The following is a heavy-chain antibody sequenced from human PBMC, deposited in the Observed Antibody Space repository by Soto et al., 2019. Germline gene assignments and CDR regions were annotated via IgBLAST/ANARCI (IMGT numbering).Heavy chain of an antibody. Sequence: PGGSLRLSCAASGFTFSSYAMSCVRQAPGKGLEWVSAISGSGGSTYYADSVKGRFTISRDNSKNTLYLQMNSLRAEDTAVYYCAKAATGLRFLEWLSLRDGMDVWGQGTTVTVSS. CDR2: ISGSGGST. CDR1: GFTFSSYA. J-gene: IGHJ6*02. V-gene: IGHV3-23*01. CDR3: AKAATGLRFLEWLSLRDGMDV. D-gene: IGHD3-3*01.